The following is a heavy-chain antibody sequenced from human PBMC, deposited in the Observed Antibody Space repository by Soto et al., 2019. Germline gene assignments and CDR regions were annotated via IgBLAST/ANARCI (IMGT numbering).Heavy chain of an antibody. J-gene: IGHJ4*02. CDR1: GYIFTRYW. V-gene: IGHV5-51*01. CDR2: IYPGDSDT. CDR3: VRHRGDTAINFDY. D-gene: IGHD5-18*01. Sequence: PGESLKISCKGSGYIFTRYWIGWVRQMPGKGLEWMGIIYPGDSDTRYSPSFQGQVTISADKSSSIAYLQWSGLKASDTAMYSCVRHRGDTAINFDYWGQGTLVTVSS.